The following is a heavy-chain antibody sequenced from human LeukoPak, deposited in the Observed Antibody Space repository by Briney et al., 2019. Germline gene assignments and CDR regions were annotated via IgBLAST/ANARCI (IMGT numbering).Heavy chain of an antibody. J-gene: IGHJ4*02. D-gene: IGHD6-19*01. V-gene: IGHV1-18*01. CDR2: ISGKNGNT. Sequence: GASVKVSCKASGYTFTSYGISWVRQAPGQGLEWMGWISGKNGNTNYAQKVQGRVTMTTDTSTSTAYMDLRSLRSDDTALYYCTRGGASSGYDYWGQGTLVTVSS. CDR3: TRGGASSGYDY. CDR1: GYTFTSYG.